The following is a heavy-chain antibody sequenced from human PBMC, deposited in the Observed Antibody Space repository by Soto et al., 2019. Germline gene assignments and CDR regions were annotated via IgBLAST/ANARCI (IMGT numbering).Heavy chain of an antibody. Sequence: SETLSLTCTVSGGSISSGGYYWSWIRQHPGKGLEWIGYIYNSGSTYYNASLKSRVTISVDTSNNEFSLNLNSLTAADTAVYFCARGSYFSFDYWGQGALVTVSS. V-gene: IGHV4-31*03. CDR3: ARGSYFSFDY. J-gene: IGHJ4*02. CDR2: IYNSGST. D-gene: IGHD1-26*01. CDR1: GGSISSGGYY.